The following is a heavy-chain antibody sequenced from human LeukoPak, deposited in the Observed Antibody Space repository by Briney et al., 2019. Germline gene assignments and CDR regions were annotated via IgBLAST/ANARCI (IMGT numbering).Heavy chain of an antibody. V-gene: IGHV3-11*04. J-gene: IGHJ4*02. CDR2: ISGSGNTV. CDR3: AGGSGSYRNDY. D-gene: IGHD1-26*01. CDR1: GFTFSDYY. Sequence: GGSLRLSCAVSGFTFSDYYMSWIRQAPGKGLEWVSYISGSGNTVYYADSVRGRFTVSRDNAKNSLYLQMNSLGADDTAVFYCAGGSGSYRNDYWGQGTLVTVSS.